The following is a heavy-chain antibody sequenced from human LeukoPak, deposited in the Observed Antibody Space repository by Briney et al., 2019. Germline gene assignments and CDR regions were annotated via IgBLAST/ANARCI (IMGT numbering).Heavy chain of an antibody. CDR3: ARESQYNWFDP. J-gene: IGHJ5*02. CDR1: GYTFTGYY. CDR2: INPNSGGI. Sequence: GASVKVSCKASGYTFTGYYMHWVRQAPGQGLEWMGWINPNSGGINYAQKFQGRVTMTRDTSISTAYMELSRLRSDDTAVYYCARESQYNWFDPWGQGTLVTVSS. V-gene: IGHV1-2*02.